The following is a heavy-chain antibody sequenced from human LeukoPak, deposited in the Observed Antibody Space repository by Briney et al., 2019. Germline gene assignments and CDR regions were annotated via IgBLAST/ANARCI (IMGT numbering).Heavy chain of an antibody. CDR1: GFTFTNYW. J-gene: IGHJ4*02. CDR3: VRDRDFYAIDY. CDR2: IGKDGSGK. V-gene: IGHV3-7*01. D-gene: IGHD2/OR15-2a*01. Sequence: GGSLRLSCAASGFTFTNYWMGWVRQAPGKGPEWVAIIGKDGSGKNYVDSVKGRFTISRDNAKKSLSIQMSCLTAEDTALYYCVRDRDFYAIDYWGQGTLVTVSS.